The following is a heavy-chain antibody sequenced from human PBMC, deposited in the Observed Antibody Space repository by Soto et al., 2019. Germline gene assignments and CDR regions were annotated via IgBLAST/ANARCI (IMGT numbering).Heavy chain of an antibody. D-gene: IGHD6-13*01. J-gene: IGHJ4*02. V-gene: IGHV4-59*01. CDR3: ARYRREAVAGYTLDN. Sequence: WLWIRPPPGKGLEWIGYVYNSGSTNYNPSLKSRVTISEDTSKSQFSLKVNSMTAADTAVYYCARYRREAVAGYTLDNWGQGILVTVSS. CDR2: VYNSGST.